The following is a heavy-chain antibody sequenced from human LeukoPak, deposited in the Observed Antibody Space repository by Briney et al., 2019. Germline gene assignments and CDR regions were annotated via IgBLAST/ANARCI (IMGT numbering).Heavy chain of an antibody. CDR2: IYHTGST. V-gene: IGHV4-38-2*01. D-gene: IGHD3-16*02. CDR3: ARDKDDYVWGTYRW. CDR1: GYSISSGYY. Sequence: SETLSLTCAVSGYSISSGYYWGWVRQAPGEGLEWIGSIYHTGSTAYNPSLKSRLTISVDMSKNQFSLNLRSVTAADTAVYHCARDKDDYVWGTYRWWGQGMLVTVSS. J-gene: IGHJ4*02.